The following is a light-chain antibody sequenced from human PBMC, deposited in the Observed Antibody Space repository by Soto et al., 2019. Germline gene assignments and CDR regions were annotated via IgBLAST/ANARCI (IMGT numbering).Light chain of an antibody. V-gene: IGKV2-28*01. J-gene: IGKJ2*01. Sequence: DIVMTQSPLSLPVTPGESASISCRYSQSLLQTNGKNYLDWYLQKPGQSPQLLISMASNGASGVPDRFSGSGSGTDFTQDVSRVEAEDVGFSYCMQALQTPHTFGQRTKLDIK. CDR3: MQALQTPHT. CDR1: QSLLQTNGKNY. CDR2: MAS.